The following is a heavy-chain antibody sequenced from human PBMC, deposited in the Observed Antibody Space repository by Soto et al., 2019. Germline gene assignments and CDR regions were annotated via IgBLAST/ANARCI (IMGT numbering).Heavy chain of an antibody. Sequence: GGSLRLSCAASGFGFNGYDMHWVRQAPGKNLEWVAAISTAGDTYYLGSVKGRFTISREDAKNSLSLQMNSLRVGDTVVYYCARGGDRFDGMDVWCQGTTVTVSS. CDR1: GFGFNGYD. J-gene: IGHJ6*02. V-gene: IGHV3-13*01. CDR3: ARGGDRFDGMDV. CDR2: ISTAGDT. D-gene: IGHD3-16*02.